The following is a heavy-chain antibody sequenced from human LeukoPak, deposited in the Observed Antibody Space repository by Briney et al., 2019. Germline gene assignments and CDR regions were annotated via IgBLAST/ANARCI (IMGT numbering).Heavy chain of an antibody. D-gene: IGHD3-10*02. J-gene: IGHJ6*04. CDR3: AELGITMIGGV. Sequence: GGSLRLSCAASGFIFRSYNMNWVRQAPGKGPEWLSSITSSSSYIFYADSVKGRFTISRDDARNSLYLQMNSLRAEDTAVYYCAELGITMIGGVWGKGTTVTISS. CDR1: GFIFRSYN. CDR2: ITSSSSYI. V-gene: IGHV3-21*01.